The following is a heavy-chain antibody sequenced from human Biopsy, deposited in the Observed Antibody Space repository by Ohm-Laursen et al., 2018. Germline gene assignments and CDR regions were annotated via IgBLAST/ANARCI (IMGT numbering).Heavy chain of an antibody. J-gene: IGHJ2*01. D-gene: IGHD3-22*01. CDR3: ARDRGYYSDRTVPGYFDL. CDR1: GVYISDYY. CDR2: IYYTGNT. V-gene: IGHV4-59*01. Sequence: SDTLSLTCSVSGVYISDYYWSWIRQPPGKGLQWIGYIYYTGNTDYNPSLQSRVTISVDTSKNHFSLRLRSMTPADTAMYYCARDRGYYSDRTVPGYFDLWGRGTLVTVSS.